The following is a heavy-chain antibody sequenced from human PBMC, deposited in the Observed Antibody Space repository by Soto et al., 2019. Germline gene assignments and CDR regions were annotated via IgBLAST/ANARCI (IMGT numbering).Heavy chain of an antibody. J-gene: IGHJ4*02. CDR2: IYYSGST. CDR1: GGSISSYY. CDR3: ARVGVVGANYYFDY. V-gene: IGHV4-59*01. D-gene: IGHD1-26*01. Sequence: SETLSPTCTVSGGSISSYYWSWIRQPPGKGLEWIGYIYYSGSTNYNPSLKSRVTISVDTSKNQFSLKLSSVTAADTAVYYCARVGVVGANYYFDYWGQGTLVTVSS.